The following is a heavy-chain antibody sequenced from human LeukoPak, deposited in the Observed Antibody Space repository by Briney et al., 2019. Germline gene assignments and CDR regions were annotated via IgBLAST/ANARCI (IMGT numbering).Heavy chain of an antibody. V-gene: IGHV3-23*01. J-gene: IGHJ5*02. CDR2: ISGSGGST. CDR3: AKATYDSSGYFRDP. D-gene: IGHD3-22*01. Sequence: PGGSLRLSCAASGFTFSIYAMSWVRQAPGKGLEWVSAISGSGGSTYYADSVKGRFTISRDNSKNTLYLQMNSLRAEDTAVYYCAKATYDSSGYFRDPWGQGTLVTVSS. CDR1: GFTFSIYA.